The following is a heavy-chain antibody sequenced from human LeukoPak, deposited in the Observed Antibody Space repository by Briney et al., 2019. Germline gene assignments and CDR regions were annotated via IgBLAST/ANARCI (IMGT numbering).Heavy chain of an antibody. J-gene: IGHJ4*02. Sequence: PGGSLRLSCAASGFIFSHYTMTWVRQAPGKGLEWVSSINGSGDATKYADSVKGRFTISRDNFKNTLYLQMNSLRAEDTAVYYCAKASSPWDHADYWGQGTLVTVSS. V-gene: IGHV3-23*01. CDR3: AKASSPWDHADY. CDR2: INGSGDAT. CDR1: GFIFSHYT. D-gene: IGHD6-6*01.